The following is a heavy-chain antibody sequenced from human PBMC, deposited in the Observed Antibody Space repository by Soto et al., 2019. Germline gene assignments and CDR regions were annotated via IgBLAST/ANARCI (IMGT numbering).Heavy chain of an antibody. CDR1: GFTFNTYG. CDR3: ARGPYYYYYGMDV. V-gene: IGHV3-33*01. Sequence: PGGSLRLSCAASGFTFNTYGMHWVRQAPGKGLEWVALIWYDGSIEYYADSVKGRFTISRENAKNSLYLQMNSLRAEDTAVYYCARGPYYYYYGMDVWGQGTTVTVSS. J-gene: IGHJ6*02. CDR2: IWYDGSIE.